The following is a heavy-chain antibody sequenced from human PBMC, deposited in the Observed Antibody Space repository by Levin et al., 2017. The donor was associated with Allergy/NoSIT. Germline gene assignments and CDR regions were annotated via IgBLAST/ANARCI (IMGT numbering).Heavy chain of an antibody. CDR1: GLSLPDYG. CDR2: ITSDGSHK. CDR3: AALGSFDY. J-gene: IGHJ4*02. Sequence: GGSLRLSCTASGLSLPDYGVHWVRQAPDKGLEWVAIITSDGSHKSYADSVRGRFTISRDNSRNTLYLEMNSLRVEDTAVYFCAALGSFDYWGLGTLVTVSS. V-gene: IGHV3-30*05. D-gene: IGHD3-16*01.